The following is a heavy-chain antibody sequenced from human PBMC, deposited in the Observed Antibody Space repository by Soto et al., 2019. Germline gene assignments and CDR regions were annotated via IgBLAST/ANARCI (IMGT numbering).Heavy chain of an antibody. CDR2: IYPDDSDA. CDR3: TRGDTSMGFDY. V-gene: IGHV5-51*01. D-gene: IGHD5-18*01. Sequence: PGESLKISCKGSGYSFTTYWIAWVRQMPGKGLEWMGIIYPDDSDARYSPSFQGQVTFSADKSINTTYLHFNSLEASDTAMYFCTRGDTSMGFDYWGQGTLVTVSS. J-gene: IGHJ4*02. CDR1: GYSFTTYW.